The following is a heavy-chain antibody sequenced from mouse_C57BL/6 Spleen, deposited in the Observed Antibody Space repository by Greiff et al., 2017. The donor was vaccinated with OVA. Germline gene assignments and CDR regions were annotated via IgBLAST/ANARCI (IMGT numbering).Heavy chain of an antibody. CDR3: ARRAYGNSWFAY. CDR1: GYTFTSYW. CDR2: IDPSDSET. V-gene: IGHV1-52*01. J-gene: IGHJ3*01. Sequence: QVQLQQPGAELVRPGSSVKLSCKASGYTFTSYWIHWVKQRPIQGLEWIGNIDPSDSETHYNQKFKDKATLTVDKSSSTAYMQLSSLTSEDSAVYYCARRAYGNSWFAYWGQGTLVTVSA. D-gene: IGHD2-10*02.